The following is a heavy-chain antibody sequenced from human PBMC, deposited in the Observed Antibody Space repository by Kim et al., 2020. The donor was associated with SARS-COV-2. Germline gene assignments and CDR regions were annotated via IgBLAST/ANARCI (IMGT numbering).Heavy chain of an antibody. CDR1: GFTFSSYS. CDR2: ISSSSSTI. CDR3: ASDSIAAAVVFDY. D-gene: IGHD6-13*01. Sequence: GGSLRLSCAASGFTFSSYSMNWVRQAPGKGLEWVSYISSSSSTIYYADSVKGRFTISRDNAKNSLYLQMNSLRAEDTAVYYCASDSIAAAVVFDYWGQGTLVTVSS. J-gene: IGHJ4*02. V-gene: IGHV3-48*04.